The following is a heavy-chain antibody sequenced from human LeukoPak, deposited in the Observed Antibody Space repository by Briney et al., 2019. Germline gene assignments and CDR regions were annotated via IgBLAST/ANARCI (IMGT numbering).Heavy chain of an antibody. CDR3: ARWLHPNGRGMDV. J-gene: IGHJ6*02. CDR1: GFTFSSYW. D-gene: IGHD1-26*01. CDR2: INHNGNVN. Sequence: GGSLRLSCAASGFTFSSYWMNWARQAPGKGLEWVASINHNGNVNYYVDSVKGRFTISRDNAKNSLYLQMNSLKDEDTAVYYCARWLHPNGRGMDVWGQGTTVTVSS. V-gene: IGHV3-7*01.